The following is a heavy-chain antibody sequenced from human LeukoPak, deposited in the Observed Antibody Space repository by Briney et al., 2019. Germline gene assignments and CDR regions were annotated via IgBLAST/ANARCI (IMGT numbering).Heavy chain of an antibody. CDR2: ISGGGSTT. Sequence: GGSLGLSCVVSGFTFSNYAMSWVRQAPGKGLEWVSVISGGGSTTYYADSVKGRFTISRDNSKNTLYLQMIGLRADDTAIYYCAKEIAARPDYYYGMDVWGQGTTVTVSS. CDR1: GFTFSNYA. CDR3: AKEIAARPDYYYGMDV. D-gene: IGHD6-6*01. V-gene: IGHV3-23*01. J-gene: IGHJ6*02.